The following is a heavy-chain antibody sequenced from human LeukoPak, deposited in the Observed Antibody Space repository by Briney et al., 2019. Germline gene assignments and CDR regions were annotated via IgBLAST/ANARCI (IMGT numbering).Heavy chain of an antibody. V-gene: IGHV1-69*02. Sequence: ASVKVSCKASGGTFSSYTISWVRQAPGQGLEWMGRIIPILGIANYAQKFQGRVTITADKSTSTAYMELSSLRSEDTAVYYCAQLWFGVLISQPSNWFDPWGQETLVTVSS. CDR3: AQLWFGVLISQPSNWFDP. CDR2: IIPILGIA. CDR1: GGTFSSYT. D-gene: IGHD3-10*01. J-gene: IGHJ5*02.